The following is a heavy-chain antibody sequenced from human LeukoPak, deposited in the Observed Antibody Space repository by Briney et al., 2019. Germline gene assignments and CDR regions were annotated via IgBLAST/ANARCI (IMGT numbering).Heavy chain of an antibody. Sequence: SETLSLTCIVSGGSVSSGSYYWNWIRQPPGKGLQWIGYVYYSGSTNYNPSLKSRVTISLDTSKNQFSLKLNSVTAADTAVYYCARGVTMIVVVIHDWYFDLWGRGTLVTVSS. J-gene: IGHJ2*01. CDR3: ARGVTMIVVVIHDWYFDL. CDR2: VYYSGST. V-gene: IGHV4-61*01. D-gene: IGHD3-22*01. CDR1: GGSVSSGSYY.